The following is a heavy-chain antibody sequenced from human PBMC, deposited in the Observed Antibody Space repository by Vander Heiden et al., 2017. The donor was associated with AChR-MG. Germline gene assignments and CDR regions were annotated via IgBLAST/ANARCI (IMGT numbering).Heavy chain of an antibody. J-gene: IGHJ4*02. D-gene: IGHD2-15*01. V-gene: IGHV3-7*01. Sequence: EVQLVVSGGGLVQPGGSLRLSCAASGFTFTSYYMTWGRQPPGQGLQWVASVNQDGSEKHYVDSVKGRFTVSRDNAKNSVLLEMNGLRDEDTAVYYCVKDRAWSAAGYSPLWGQGTLVTVAS. CDR1: GFTFTSYY. CDR2: VNQDGSEK. CDR3: VKDRAWSAAGYSPL.